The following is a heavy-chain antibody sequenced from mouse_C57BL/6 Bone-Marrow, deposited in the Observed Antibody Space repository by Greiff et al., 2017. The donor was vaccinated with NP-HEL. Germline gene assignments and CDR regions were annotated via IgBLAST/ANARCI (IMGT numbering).Heavy chain of an antibody. V-gene: IGHV1-53*01. Sequence: VQLQQPGTELVKPGASVKLSCKASGYTFTSYWMHWVKQRPGQGLEWIGNINPSNGGTNYNQKFKSKATLTVDKSSSTAYMQLSSLTSEDSAVYYCARATMITACYYAMGCWGQGTSVTVAS. CDR3: ARATMITACYYAMGC. CDR2: INPSNGGT. J-gene: IGHJ4*01. CDR1: GYTFTSYW. D-gene: IGHD2-4*01.